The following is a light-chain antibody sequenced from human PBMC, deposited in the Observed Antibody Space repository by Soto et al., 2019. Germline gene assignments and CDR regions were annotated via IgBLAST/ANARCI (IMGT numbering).Light chain of an antibody. V-gene: IGLV1-40*01. CDR1: SSNSGAGYG. Sequence: QSLLPQPPSVSGSPGHRFTISCTGSSSNSGAGYGVHWYQQLPGTAPKLLIYGNSNRPSGVPDRFSGSKSGTSASLAITGLQAEDEADYYCQSYDSSLSGYVFGTGTKVTVL. CDR3: QSYDSSLSGYV. J-gene: IGLJ1*01. CDR2: GNS.